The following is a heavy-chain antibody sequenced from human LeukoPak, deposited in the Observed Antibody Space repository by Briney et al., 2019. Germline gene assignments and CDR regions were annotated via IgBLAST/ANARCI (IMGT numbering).Heavy chain of an antibody. Sequence: GGSLRLSCAASGFTFSSYWMSWVRQAPGKGLEWVANIKQDGSEKYYVDSVKGRFTTSRDNAKNSLYLQMNSLRAEDTAVYYCARDQLELYYYYYYYMDVWGKGTTVTVSS. CDR1: GFTFSSYW. D-gene: IGHD1-7*01. CDR2: IKQDGSEK. V-gene: IGHV3-7*01. J-gene: IGHJ6*03. CDR3: ARDQLELYYYYYYYMDV.